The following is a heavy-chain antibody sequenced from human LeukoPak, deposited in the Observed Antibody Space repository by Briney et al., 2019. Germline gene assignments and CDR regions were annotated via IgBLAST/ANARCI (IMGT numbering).Heavy chain of an antibody. CDR2: ISSSGSTI. CDR3: ARQTYYYDSSGPTEDY. V-gene: IGHV3-11*01. Sequence: GGSLRLSCAASGFTFSDYYMSWIRQAPGKGLEWVSYISSSGSTIYYADSVKGRFTISRDNAKNSLYLQMNSLRAEDTAVYYCARQTYYYDSSGPTEDYWGQGTLVTVSS. J-gene: IGHJ4*02. CDR1: GFTFSDYY. D-gene: IGHD3-22*01.